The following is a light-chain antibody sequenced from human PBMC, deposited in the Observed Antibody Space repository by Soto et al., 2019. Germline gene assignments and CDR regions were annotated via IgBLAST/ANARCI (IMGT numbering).Light chain of an antibody. Sequence: EIVMTQSPGTLSVSPGERATLSCRASQSVSNNVAWYQRKPGQAPRLLFSGASTRATGVPATFSGSGSGTDFTLTISSLQSADFAVYYCQQYNNWPPTFGQGTKVDIK. CDR2: GAS. CDR3: QQYNNWPPT. V-gene: IGKV3-15*01. J-gene: IGKJ1*01. CDR1: QSVSNN.